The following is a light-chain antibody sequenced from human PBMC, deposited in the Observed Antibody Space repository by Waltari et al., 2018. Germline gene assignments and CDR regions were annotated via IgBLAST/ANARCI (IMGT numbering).Light chain of an antibody. CDR3: QQRSNWPPLT. Sequence: DIVLTQPPATLPLSPGERATLSCRASQSVSSYLAWYQQKPGQAPRLLIYDASTRATGIPARFSGSGSGTDFTLTISSLEPEDFAVYYCQQRSNWPPLTFGGGTKVEIK. CDR2: DAS. CDR1: QSVSSY. V-gene: IGKV3-11*01. J-gene: IGKJ4*01.